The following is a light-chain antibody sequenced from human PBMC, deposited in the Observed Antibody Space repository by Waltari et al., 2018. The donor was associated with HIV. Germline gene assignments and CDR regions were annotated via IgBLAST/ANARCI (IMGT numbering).Light chain of an antibody. V-gene: IGLV2-8*01. J-gene: IGLJ2*01. CDR3: SSFANRDGFYVL. CDR2: EVT. Sequence: QSALTQPPSASGSPGQSVTLPCTGTNSDIGTYDYVSWYQQHPGKAPKLVISEVTKRPSGVCGRFSGSKSGNTAFLTVSGLQAEDEADYYCSSFANRDGFYVLFGGGTRLTVL. CDR1: NSDIGTYDY.